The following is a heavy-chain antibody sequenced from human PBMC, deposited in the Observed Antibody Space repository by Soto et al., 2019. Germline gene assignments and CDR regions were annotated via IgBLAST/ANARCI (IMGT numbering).Heavy chain of an antibody. V-gene: IGHV1-69*08. J-gene: IGHJ3*02. D-gene: IGHD2-15*01. CDR3: ARDTVVTHRGAFDI. CDR1: GGTFSSYT. Sequence: QVQLVQSGAEVKKPGSSVKVSCKASGGTFSSYTISWVRQAPGQGLEWMGRIIPILGIANYAQKFQGRVTITADKSTSTAYMELSSLRSEDTAGYYCARDTVVTHRGAFDIWGQGTMVTVSS. CDR2: IIPILGIA.